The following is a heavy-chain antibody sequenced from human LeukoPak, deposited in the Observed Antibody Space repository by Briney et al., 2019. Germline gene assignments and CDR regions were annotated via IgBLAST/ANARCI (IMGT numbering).Heavy chain of an antibody. CDR1: GFTFSSHG. Sequence: AGTLTLSCAVSGFTFSSHGMHWVRQPPGKGLEWVGVIWYDGSDTYYTASVKGRFTISRDNSKNTLYLQMTSLRAEDTAIYYCASGNAAAGFEYWGHGNLVTVSS. CDR2: IWYDGSDT. V-gene: IGHV3-33*01. CDR3: ASGNAAAGFEY. D-gene: IGHD6-13*01. J-gene: IGHJ4*01.